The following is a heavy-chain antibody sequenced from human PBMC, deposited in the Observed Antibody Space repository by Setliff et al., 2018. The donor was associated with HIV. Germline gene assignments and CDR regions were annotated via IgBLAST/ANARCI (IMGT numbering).Heavy chain of an antibody. D-gene: IGHD7-27*01. J-gene: IGHJ4*02. CDR3: VKDGGPWGSGD. CDR1: GYTFINFY. CDR2: ISPNSGGT. Sequence: ASVKVSCKASGYTFINFYIYWVRQAPGQGLEWVGRISPNSGGTDYSQKFQGRVSMTRDTSTNTAYLDLTNLTSDDTAVYFCVKDGGPWGSGDWGQGTLVTVSS. V-gene: IGHV1-2*06.